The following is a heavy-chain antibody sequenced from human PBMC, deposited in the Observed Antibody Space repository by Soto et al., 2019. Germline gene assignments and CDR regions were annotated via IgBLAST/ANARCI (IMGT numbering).Heavy chain of an antibody. CDR1: GGSISSSSYY. CDR2: IYYSGST. D-gene: IGHD3-10*01. V-gene: IGHV4-39*01. Sequence: SETLSLTCTVSGGSISSSSYYWGWIRQPPGKGLEWIGSIYYSGSTYYNPSLKSRVTISVDTSKNQFSLKLSSVTAADTAVYYCARHSAWDITMVRGAKKRSPYYFDYWGQGTLVTVSS. J-gene: IGHJ4*02. CDR3: ARHSAWDITMVRGAKKRSPYYFDY.